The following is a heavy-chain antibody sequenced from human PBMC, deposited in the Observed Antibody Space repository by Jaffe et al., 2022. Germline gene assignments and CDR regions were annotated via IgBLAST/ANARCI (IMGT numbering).Heavy chain of an antibody. V-gene: IGHV3-48*03. CDR1: EFSLSDHG. J-gene: IGHJ6*04. CDR2: ISYSSRFI. Sequence: EVQLVESGGGLVEPGGSLRLSCTASEFSLSDHGMNWVRQAPGKGLEWVSSISYSSRFIFYADSVKGRFVTSRDNAKNSLYLQMNSLKVEDTAVYYCARDLGSAYVVDVWGKGTTVTVSS. D-gene: IGHD5-12*01. CDR3: ARDLGSAYVVDV.